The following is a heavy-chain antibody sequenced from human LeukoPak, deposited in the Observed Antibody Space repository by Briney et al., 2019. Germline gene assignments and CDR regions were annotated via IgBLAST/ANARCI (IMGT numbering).Heavy chain of an antibody. CDR1: GGSISSSSYY. V-gene: IGHV4-39*07. J-gene: IGHJ4*02. CDR2: IYYSGST. Sequence: SETLSLTCTVSGGSISSSSYYWGWIRQPPGKGLGWIGSIYYSGSTYYNPSLKSRVTISVDTSKNQFSLKLSSVTAADTAVYYCATLVGSFDYWGQGTLVTVSS. D-gene: IGHD2-15*01. CDR3: ATLVGSFDY.